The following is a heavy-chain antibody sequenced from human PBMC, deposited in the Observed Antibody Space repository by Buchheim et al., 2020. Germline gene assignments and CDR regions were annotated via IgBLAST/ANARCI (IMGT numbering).Heavy chain of an antibody. CDR2: IYYSGST. Sequence: QLQLQESGSRLVKPSQTLSLTCAVSGGSISSGGYSWTWIRQPPGKGLEWIGYIYYSGSTYYNPSLKSRVTISVDTSKNQFSLKLTSMTAADTAVYYCARGEGLSRRFDYWGQGTL. CDR1: GGSISSGGYS. CDR3: ARGEGLSRRFDY. J-gene: IGHJ4*02. D-gene: IGHD3/OR15-3a*01. V-gene: IGHV4-30-2*01.